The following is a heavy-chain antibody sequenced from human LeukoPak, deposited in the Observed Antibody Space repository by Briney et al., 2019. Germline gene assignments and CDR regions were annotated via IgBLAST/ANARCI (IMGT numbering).Heavy chain of an antibody. D-gene: IGHD6-13*01. V-gene: IGHV3-74*01. J-gene: IGHJ6*03. CDR3: ARVGYMSAAAFHFHYYYYMDV. CDR1: GFTFSSYW. Sequence: GGSLRLSCAASGFTFSSYWMHWVRQAPGKGLVWVSRINTDGSSTSYADSVKGRFTISRDDAKNTLYLQMNSLRAEDTAVYYCARVGYMSAAAFHFHYYYYMDVWGKGTTVTVSS. CDR2: INTDGSST.